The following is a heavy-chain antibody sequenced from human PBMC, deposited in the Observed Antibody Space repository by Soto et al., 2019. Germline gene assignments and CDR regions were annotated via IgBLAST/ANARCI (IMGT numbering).Heavy chain of an antibody. D-gene: IGHD3-3*01. CDR1: GFTFSSYD. Sequence: EVQLVESGGGLVQPGGSLRLSCAASGFTFSSYDMHWVRQATGKGLEWVSAIGTAGDTYYPGSVKGRFTISRENAKNSLYLQMKSLRAEDTAVYYCARKANYDFWSGYYLDYYYYGMDVWGQGTTVTVYS. CDR3: ARKANYDFWSGYYLDYYYYGMDV. V-gene: IGHV3-13*01. J-gene: IGHJ6*02. CDR2: IGTAGDT.